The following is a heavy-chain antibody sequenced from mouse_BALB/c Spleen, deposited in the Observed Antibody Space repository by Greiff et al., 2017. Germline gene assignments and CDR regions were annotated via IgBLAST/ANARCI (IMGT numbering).Heavy chain of an antibody. D-gene: IGHD1-1*01. V-gene: IGHV2-6-7*01. Sequence: QVQLQESGPGLVAPSQSLSITCTVSGFSLTGYGVNWVRQPPGKGLEWLGMIWGDGSTDYNSALKSRLSISKDNSKSQVFLKMNSLQTDDTARYYCARDYYYGSSYFDVWGAGTTVTVSS. CDR1: GFSLTGYG. CDR3: ARDYYYGSSYFDV. CDR2: IWGDGST. J-gene: IGHJ1*01.